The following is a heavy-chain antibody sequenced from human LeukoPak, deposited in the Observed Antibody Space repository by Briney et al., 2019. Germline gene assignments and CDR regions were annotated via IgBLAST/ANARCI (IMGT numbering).Heavy chain of an antibody. CDR3: ARALGDYVYYGMDV. J-gene: IGHJ6*02. Sequence: ASVKVSCKASGYTFTGYYMHWVRQAPGQGLEWMGWINPNSGGTNYVQKFQGRVTMTRDTSISTAYMELRTLISDEKAVYYCARALGDYVYYGMDVWGQGTTVTVSS. CDR2: INPNSGGT. CDR1: GYTFTGYY. D-gene: IGHD7-27*01. V-gene: IGHV1-2*02.